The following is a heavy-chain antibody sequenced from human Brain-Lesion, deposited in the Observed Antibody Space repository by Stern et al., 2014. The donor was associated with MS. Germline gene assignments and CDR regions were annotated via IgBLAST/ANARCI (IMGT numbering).Heavy chain of an antibody. CDR1: GFTFDDYA. V-gene: IGHV3-9*01. CDR2: ISWNSGTI. D-gene: IGHD1-14*01. J-gene: IGHJ4*02. CDR3: ARDITGSSAYFAY. Sequence: QLVESGGDLVQPGRSLRLSCAAFGFTFDDYAMHWVRQAPGKGLEWVAGISWNSGTIGYADSVKGRFTTSRDNAYSSLYLQMNSLRPEDTALYYCARDITGSSAYFAYWGQGTLVTVSS.